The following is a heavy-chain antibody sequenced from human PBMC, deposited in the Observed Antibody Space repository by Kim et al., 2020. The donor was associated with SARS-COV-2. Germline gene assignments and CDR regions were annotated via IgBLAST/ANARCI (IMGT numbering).Heavy chain of an antibody. D-gene: IGHD2-15*01. V-gene: IGHV3-30*04. CDR3: VRDDIIR. CDR2: ISYDGSNK. Sequence: GGSLRLSCAASGFTFSSYAMHWVRQAPGKGLEWVAVISYDGSNKYYADSVKGRFTISRDNSKNTLYLQMNSLRAEDTAVYYCVRDDIIRWGQGTLVTVSS. CDR1: GFTFSSYA. J-gene: IGHJ4*02.